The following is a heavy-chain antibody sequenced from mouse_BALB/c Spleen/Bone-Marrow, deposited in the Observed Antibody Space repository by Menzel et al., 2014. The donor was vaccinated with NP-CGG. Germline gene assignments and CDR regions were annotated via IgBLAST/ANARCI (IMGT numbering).Heavy chain of an antibody. V-gene: IGHV7-1*02. J-gene: IGHJ2*01. Sequence: EVKLVESGGGLVQPGGSLRLSCATSGFTFSDFYMEWVRQPPGKRLEWIAASRNRRNDYTTEYSASVKGRFIVSRDTSQSILYLQMNALRAEDTAIYYCAGDAGRGNFDYWGQGTTLTVSS. D-gene: IGHD4-1*01. CDR2: SRNRRNDYTT. CDR1: GFTFSDFY. CDR3: AGDAGRGNFDY.